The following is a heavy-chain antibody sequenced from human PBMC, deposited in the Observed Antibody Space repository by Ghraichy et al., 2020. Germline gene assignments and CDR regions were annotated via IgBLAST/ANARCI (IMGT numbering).Heavy chain of an antibody. J-gene: IGHJ4*02. CDR3: ARRGYSYGQIDY. CDR2: IYYSGST. D-gene: IGHD5-18*01. CDR1: GGSISSYY. Sequence: ESLNISCTVSGGSISSYYWSWIRQPPGKGLEWIGYIYYSGSTNYNPSLKSRVTISVDTSKNQFSLKLSSVTAADTAMYYCARRGYSYGQIDYWGQGTLVTVSS. V-gene: IGHV4-59*08.